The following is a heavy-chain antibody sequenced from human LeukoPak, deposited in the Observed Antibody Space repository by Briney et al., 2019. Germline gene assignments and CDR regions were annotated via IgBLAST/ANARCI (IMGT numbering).Heavy chain of an antibody. V-gene: IGHV3-7*03. CDR1: GFALSSHW. Sequence: GGSLRLSCAASGFALSSHWMTWVRQVPGRGPEWVANVNRDGSETYYLDSVKGRFTISKGNAKNSLYLQMNSLRAEDTALYHCARNNGMDVWGQGTTVIVSS. CDR2: VNRDGSET. J-gene: IGHJ6*02. CDR3: ARNNGMDV.